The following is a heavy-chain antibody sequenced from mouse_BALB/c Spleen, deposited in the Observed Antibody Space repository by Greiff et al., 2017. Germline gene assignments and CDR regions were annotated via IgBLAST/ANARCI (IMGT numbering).Heavy chain of an antibody. Sequence: VQLQQSGPGLVKPSQSLSLTCTVTGYSITSDYAWNWIRQFPGNKLEWMGYISYSGSTSYNPSLKSRISITRDTSKNQFFLQLNSVTTEDTATYYCANYRYDYFDYWGQGTTLTVSS. J-gene: IGHJ2*01. CDR2: ISYSGST. V-gene: IGHV3-2*02. D-gene: IGHD2-14*01. CDR1: GYSITSDYA. CDR3: ANYRYDYFDY.